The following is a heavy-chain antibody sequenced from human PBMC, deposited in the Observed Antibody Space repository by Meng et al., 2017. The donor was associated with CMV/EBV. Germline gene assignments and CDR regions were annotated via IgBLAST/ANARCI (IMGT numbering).Heavy chain of an antibody. V-gene: IGHV4-59*01. J-gene: IGHJ4*02. D-gene: IGHD3-3*01. Sequence: SETLSLTCTVSGGSISSYYWSWIRQPSGKGLEWIGYIYYSGSTNYNPSLKSRVTISVDTSKNQFSLKLSSVTAADTAVYYCARDRDDFWSGRYFDYWGQGTLVTVSS. CDR1: GGSISSYY. CDR3: ARDRDDFWSGRYFDY. CDR2: IYYSGST.